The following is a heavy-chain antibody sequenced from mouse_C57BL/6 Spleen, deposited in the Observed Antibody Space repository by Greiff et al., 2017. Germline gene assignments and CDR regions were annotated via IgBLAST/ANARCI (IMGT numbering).Heavy chain of an antibody. V-gene: IGHV1-81*01. J-gene: IGHJ2*01. CDR1: GYTFTSYG. D-gene: IGHD2-5*01. CDR3: ARGGYSNYEGYFDY. Sequence: VQLQQSGAELARPGASVKLSCKASGYTFTSYGISWVKQRTGQGLEWIGEIYPRRGNTYYNEKFKGKATLTADKSSSTAYMELRSLTSEDSAVYFCARGGYSNYEGYFDYWGQGTTLTVSS. CDR2: IYPRRGNT.